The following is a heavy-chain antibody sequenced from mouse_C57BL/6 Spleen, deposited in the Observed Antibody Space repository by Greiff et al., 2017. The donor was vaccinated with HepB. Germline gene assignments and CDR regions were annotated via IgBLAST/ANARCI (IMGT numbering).Heavy chain of an antibody. V-gene: IGHV1-19*01. J-gene: IGHJ1*03. D-gene: IGHD1-1*01. CDR2: INPYNGGT. CDR1: GYTFTDYY. CDR3: ASPSYYYGSTLYWYFDV. Sequence: HLQHSVPVLVKPGASVKMSCKASGYTFTDYYMNWVKQSHGKSLEWIGVINPYNGGTSYNQKFKGKATLTVDKSSSTAYMELNSLTSEDSAVYYCASPSYYYGSTLYWYFDVWGTGTTVTVSS.